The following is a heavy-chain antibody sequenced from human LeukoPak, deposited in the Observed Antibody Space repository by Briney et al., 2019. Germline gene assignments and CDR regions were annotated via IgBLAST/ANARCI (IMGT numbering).Heavy chain of an antibody. J-gene: IGHJ4*02. Sequence: PGGSLRLSCAAYGFTFSGSAMHWVRQAPGQGLEWVGRIRNKANSYAPAYPASVKGRFTISRDDSKNTAYLQMNSLKTEDTAVYYCTRHLGDGYNLLVGGSVPYYFDYWGQGTLVTVSS. D-gene: IGHD5-24*01. V-gene: IGHV3-73*01. CDR2: IRNKANSYAP. CDR1: GFTFSGSA. CDR3: TRHLGDGYNLLVGGSVPYYFDY.